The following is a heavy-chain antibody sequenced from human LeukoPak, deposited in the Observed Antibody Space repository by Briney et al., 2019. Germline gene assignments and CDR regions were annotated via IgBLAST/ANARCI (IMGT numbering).Heavy chain of an antibody. CDR1: GYSISSGYY. V-gene: IGHV4-38-2*02. D-gene: IGHD6-19*01. J-gene: IGHJ3*02. CDR2: SGST. Sequence: PSETLSLTCTVSGYSISSGYYWGWIRQPPGKGLEWIGSGSTYYNPSLKSRVTISVDTSKNQFSLKLSSVTAADTAVYYCARDVPDAAGAFDIWGQGTMVTVSS. CDR3: ARDVPDAAGAFDI.